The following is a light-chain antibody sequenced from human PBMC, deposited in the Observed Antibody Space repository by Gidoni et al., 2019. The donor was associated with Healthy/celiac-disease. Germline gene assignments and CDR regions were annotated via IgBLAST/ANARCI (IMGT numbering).Light chain of an antibody. J-gene: IGKJ3*01. Sequence: DIVLPQSPGTLSLSPGERATLSCRASQSVSSSYFSWYQQKPGQAPRLLIYGASSRATGIPDRCSGSWSGTDFTLTISRLEPEDVAVYYCQQYGSSLFTFGPGTKVDIK. CDR2: GAS. CDR1: QSVSSSY. V-gene: IGKV3-20*01. CDR3: QQYGSSLFT.